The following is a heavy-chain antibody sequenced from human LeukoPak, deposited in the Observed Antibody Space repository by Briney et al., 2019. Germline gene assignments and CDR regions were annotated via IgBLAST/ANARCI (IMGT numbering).Heavy chain of an antibody. V-gene: IGHV3-30*03. D-gene: IGHD3-10*01. CDR3: ARVLWFGELLVDY. CDR2: ISYDGSNK. J-gene: IGHJ4*02. CDR1: GFTLSNYW. Sequence: GGSLRLSCSASGFTLSNYWIHWVRQAPGRGLEWVAVISYDGSNKYYADSVKGRFTISRDNSKNTLYLQMNSLRAEDTAVYYCARVLWFGELLVDYWGQGTLVTVSS.